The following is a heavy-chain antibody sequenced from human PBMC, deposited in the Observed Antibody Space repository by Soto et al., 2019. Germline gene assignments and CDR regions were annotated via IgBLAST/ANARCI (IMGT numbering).Heavy chain of an antibody. CDR1: TDSSSFTNSY. J-gene: IGHJ4*02. CDR2: SSYNGGT. D-gene: IGHD3-10*01. V-gene: IGHV4-39*01. CDR3: ARHRIEVVWRGFDF. Sequence: PSETLSLTCTVSTDSSSFTNSYWGWIRQPPGEGLQWIGSSSYNGGTFYNPSLKGRVVISFDTSKKQSSLQVTSVTAADTAVYFCARHRIEVVWRGFDFWGQGSPVTVSS.